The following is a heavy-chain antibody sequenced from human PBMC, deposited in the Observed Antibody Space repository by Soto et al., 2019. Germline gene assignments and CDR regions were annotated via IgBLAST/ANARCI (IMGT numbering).Heavy chain of an antibody. D-gene: IGHD3-22*01. CDR3: ARAPYYYDSSGYPYAFDY. CDR1: GFTASSNY. Sequence: VGSLRLSCAASGFTASSNYMSWVRQAPGKGLEWVSVIYSGGRTYYADSVKGRFTISRDNSKSTLYLQMNSLRAEDTAVYYCARAPYYYDSSGYPYAFDYWGQGTLVTVSS. J-gene: IGHJ4*02. CDR2: IYSGGRT. V-gene: IGHV3-53*01.